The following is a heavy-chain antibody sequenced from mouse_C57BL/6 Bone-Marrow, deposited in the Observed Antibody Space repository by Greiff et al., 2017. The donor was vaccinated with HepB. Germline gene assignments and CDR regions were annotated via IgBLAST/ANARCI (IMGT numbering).Heavy chain of an antibody. V-gene: IGHV14-4*01. Sequence: VQLQQSGAELVRPGASVKLSCTASGFNIKDDYMHWVKQRPEQGLEWIGWIDPENGDTEYASKFQGKATITAATSSNTAYLQLSSLTSEDTAVYYCTVINTVVGAYWGQGTLVTVSA. CDR1: GFNIKDDY. CDR2: IDPENGDT. D-gene: IGHD1-1*01. CDR3: TVINTVVGAY. J-gene: IGHJ3*01.